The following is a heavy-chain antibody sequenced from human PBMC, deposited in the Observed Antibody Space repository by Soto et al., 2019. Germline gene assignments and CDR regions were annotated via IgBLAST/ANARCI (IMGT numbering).Heavy chain of an antibody. CDR2: ISAYNGNT. Sequence: ASVKVSCKASGYTFTSYGINWVRQAPGQGLEWMGWISAYNGNTNYAQKLQGRVTMTTDTSTSTAYMELRSLRSDDTAVYYCARVLGSCYSGLASSGCGDFDYWGQGTLVTVSS. CDR1: GYTFTSYG. CDR3: ARVLGSCYSGLASSGCGDFDY. D-gene: IGHD2-15*01. J-gene: IGHJ4*02. V-gene: IGHV1-18*01.